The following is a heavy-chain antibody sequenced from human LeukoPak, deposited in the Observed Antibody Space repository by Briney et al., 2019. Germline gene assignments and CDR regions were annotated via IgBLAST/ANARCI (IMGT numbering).Heavy chain of an antibody. CDR3: ARGRGPPYYFDY. CDR1: GFTFSSYG. D-gene: IGHD3-10*01. J-gene: IGHJ4*02. Sequence: GGSLRLSCAASGFTFSSYGMHWVRRAPGKGLEWVAVIWYDGSNKYYADSVKGRFTISRDNSKNTLYLQMNSLRAEDTAVYYCARGRGPPYYFDYWGQGTLVTVSS. CDR2: IWYDGSNK. V-gene: IGHV3-33*01.